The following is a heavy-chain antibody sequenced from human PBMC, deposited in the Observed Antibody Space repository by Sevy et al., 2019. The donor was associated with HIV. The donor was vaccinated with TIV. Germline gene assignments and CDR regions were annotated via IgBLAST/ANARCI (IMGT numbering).Heavy chain of an antibody. Sequence: GGSLRLSCAASGFTFASYGMSWVRQAPGKGLEWVSGFTGSGGSTYYADSVKGQFTISRDNSRNTLYLQMNSLRAEDTAVYYCAKASWPDFWSGYRGFDPWGQGTLVTVSS. J-gene: IGHJ5*02. D-gene: IGHD3-3*01. CDR1: GFTFASYG. CDR3: AKASWPDFWSGYRGFDP. V-gene: IGHV3-23*01. CDR2: FTGSGGST.